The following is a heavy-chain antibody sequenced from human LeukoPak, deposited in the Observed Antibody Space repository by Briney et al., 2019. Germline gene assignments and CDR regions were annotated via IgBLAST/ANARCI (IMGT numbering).Heavy chain of an antibody. Sequence: GRSLRLSCAASGFTFDDYAMHWVRQAPGKVLEWVSGISWNSGSIGDADSVNGRFTISRDNAKNSLYLQMNSLRAEDTALYYCATFYDSSGYYDYWGQGTLVTVSS. CDR2: ISWNSGSI. J-gene: IGHJ4*02. CDR1: GFTFDDYA. CDR3: ATFYDSSGYYDY. V-gene: IGHV3-9*01. D-gene: IGHD3-22*01.